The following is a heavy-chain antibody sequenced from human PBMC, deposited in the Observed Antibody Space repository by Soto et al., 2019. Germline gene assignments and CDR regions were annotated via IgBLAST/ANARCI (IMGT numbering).Heavy chain of an antibody. CDR1: GGTFSSYA. Sequence: VTVSCTASGGTFSSYAISWVRQAPGQGLEWMGWIIPVFGTANYAQKFQGRVTMTADESTSTAYMALSSQRYEDTAVYYGATDPTIDNYGSESSAYNGMDVWGQGTTVTVSS. CDR2: IIPVFGTA. CDR3: ATDPTIDNYGSESSAYNGMDV. V-gene: IGHV1-69*01. J-gene: IGHJ6*02. D-gene: IGHD3-10*01.